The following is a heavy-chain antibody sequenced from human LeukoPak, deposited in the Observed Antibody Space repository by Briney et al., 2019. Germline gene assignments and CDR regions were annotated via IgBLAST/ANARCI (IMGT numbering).Heavy chain of an antibody. D-gene: IGHD6-13*01. J-gene: IGHJ4*02. Sequence: PGGSLRLPCAASGFTFSSYAMNWVRQAPGKGLEWVSAISGAGGSTYYADSVKGRFNISRDSSKNTLYLQMNSLRAEDTAMYYCAKGSFTYSSSWFDYWGQGTLVTVSS. CDR2: ISGAGGST. V-gene: IGHV3-23*01. CDR1: GFTFSSYA. CDR3: AKGSFTYSSSWFDY.